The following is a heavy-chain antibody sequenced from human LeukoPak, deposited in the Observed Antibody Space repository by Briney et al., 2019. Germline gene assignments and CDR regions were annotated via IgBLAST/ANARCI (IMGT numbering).Heavy chain of an antibody. D-gene: IGHD2-21*02. CDR2: INTDGSGT. Sequence: GGFLRLSCAASGFTFSSYWMHWVRQAPGKGLVWVSRINTDGSGTSNADSVKGRFTISRDNAKNTLYLQMNSLRAEDTAVYYCARDHRVTYYYGMDVWGKGTTVTVSS. CDR1: GFTFSSYW. CDR3: ARDHRVTYYYGMDV. J-gene: IGHJ6*04. V-gene: IGHV3-74*01.